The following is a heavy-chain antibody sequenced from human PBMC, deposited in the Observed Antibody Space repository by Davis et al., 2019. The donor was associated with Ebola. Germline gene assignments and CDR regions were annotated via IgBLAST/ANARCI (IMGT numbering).Heavy chain of an antibody. CDR3: VKDSSNIWFDI. CDR2: FGTGGDT. V-gene: IGHV3-23*01. J-gene: IGHJ3*02. CDR1: GGSISSSN. Sequence: PSETLSLTCAVSGGSISSSNWWSWVRQAPGKGLEWVSTFGTGGDTYYADSVKGRFAISRDNSRGTLYLQMNSLRVEDSAIYYCVKDSSNIWFDIWGQGTLVTVSS. D-gene: IGHD2/OR15-2a*01.